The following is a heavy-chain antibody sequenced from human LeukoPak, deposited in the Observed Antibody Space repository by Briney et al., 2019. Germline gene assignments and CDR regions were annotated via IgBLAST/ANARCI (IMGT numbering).Heavy chain of an antibody. J-gene: IGHJ5*02. CDR3: ARGQQGVNSFDP. V-gene: IGHV1-8*01. D-gene: IGHD2-8*01. CDR2: MNPNSGNT. Sequence: ASVKVSCKASGYTFTSYDVNWVRQATGQGLEWMGWMNPNSGNTGYAQKFRGRVTMTRNTSISTAYMELSSLRSEDTAVYYCARGQQGVNSFDPWGQGTLVTVSS. CDR1: GYTFTSYD.